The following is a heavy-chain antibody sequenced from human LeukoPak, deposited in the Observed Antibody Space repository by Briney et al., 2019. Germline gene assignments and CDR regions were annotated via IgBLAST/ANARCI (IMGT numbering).Heavy chain of an antibody. CDR3: ARWNRMIDY. CDR2: IYYSGST. V-gene: IGHV4-59*01. J-gene: IGHJ4*02. D-gene: IGHD1-1*01. CDR1: GASISSYY. Sequence: SETLSLTCSVSGASISSYYWSWIRQPPGKGLEWIGYIYYSGSTNYNPSLKSRVTISVDTSKNQFSLKLSSVTAADTAVYYCARWNRMIDYWGQGTPVTVSS.